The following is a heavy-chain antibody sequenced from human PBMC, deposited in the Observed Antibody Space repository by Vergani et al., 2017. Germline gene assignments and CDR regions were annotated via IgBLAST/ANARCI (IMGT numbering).Heavy chain of an antibody. CDR1: GFTFSSYS. CDR3: ARARNYDFWSGYRSRNYYMDV. V-gene: IGHV3-23*04. D-gene: IGHD3-3*01. CDR2: ISGSGGST. Sequence: EVQLVESGGGLVQPGGSLRLSCAASGFTFSSYSMNWVRQAPGKGLEWVSAISGSGGSTYYADSVKGRFTISRDNSKNSLYLQMNSLRAEDTAVYYCARARNYDFWSGYRSRNYYMDVWGKGTTVTVSS. J-gene: IGHJ6*03.